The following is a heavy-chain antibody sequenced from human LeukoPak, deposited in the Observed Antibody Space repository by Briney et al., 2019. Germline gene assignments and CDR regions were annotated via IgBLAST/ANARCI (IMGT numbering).Heavy chain of an antibody. CDR3: ITRPEDVAAGLDF. Sequence: SGGSLRLSCAASWFTFSGSSMHWVRQASGKGLESVGLIRSTANSCATAYAASVKGRFTTFRDDSKNTAYLQMNSLKTEDTAVYYCITRPEDVAAGLDFWGQGTLVTVSS. CDR1: WFTFSGSS. CDR2: IRSTANSCAT. J-gene: IGHJ4*02. V-gene: IGHV3-73*01. D-gene: IGHD6-13*01.